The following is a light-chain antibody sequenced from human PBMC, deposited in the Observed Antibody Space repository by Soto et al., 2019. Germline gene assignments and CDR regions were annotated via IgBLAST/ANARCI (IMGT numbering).Light chain of an antibody. CDR3: QQYNNWPWT. J-gene: IGKJ1*01. CDR2: GAS. CDR1: QSISGT. V-gene: IGKV3-15*01. Sequence: EIVMTQSPATLSVSPGGRATLSCRASQSISGTLAWYQQKPGQAPRLPIYGASTRATSFPARFSGSGSGTDFSLTISSLQSEDFAVYYCQQYNNWPWTFGQGTKVEIK.